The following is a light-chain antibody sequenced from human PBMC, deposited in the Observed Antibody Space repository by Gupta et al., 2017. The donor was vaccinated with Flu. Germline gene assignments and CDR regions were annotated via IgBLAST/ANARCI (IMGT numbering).Light chain of an antibody. J-gene: IGKJ1*01. CDR1: QSVSSN. CDR3: QQDNNWRRT. CDR2: GAS. Sequence: PATLSVSPGERATLSCRASQSVSSNLAWYQQKPGQAPRLLIYGASTRATGIPARFSGSGSGTEFTLTISSLQSEDFAVYYCQQDNNWRRTFGQGTKVEIK. V-gene: IGKV3-15*01.